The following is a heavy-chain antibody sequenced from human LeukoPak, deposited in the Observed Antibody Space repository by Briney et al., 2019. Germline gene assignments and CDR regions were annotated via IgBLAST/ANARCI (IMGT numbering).Heavy chain of an antibody. V-gene: IGHV3-74*01. CDR3: ANVPGIAVAGYYYYYMDV. CDR2: INSDGSST. J-gene: IGHJ6*03. D-gene: IGHD6-19*01. CDR1: GFTFSSYW. Sequence: PGGSLRLSCAASGFTFSSYWMHWVRQAPGKGLVWVSRINSDGSSTSYADSVKGRFTISRDNAKNTLYLQMNSLRAEDTAVYYCANVPGIAVAGYYYYYMDVWGKGTTVTVSS.